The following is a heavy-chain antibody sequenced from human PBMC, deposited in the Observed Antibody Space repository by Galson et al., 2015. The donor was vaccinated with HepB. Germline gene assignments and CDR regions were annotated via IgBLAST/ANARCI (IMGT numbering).Heavy chain of an antibody. J-gene: IGHJ4*02. CDR2: LWYDGSNK. CDR3: ARGSRGWIWFGEFLFDY. Sequence: SLRLSCAASGFTFSSYGMHWVRQAPGKGLEWVAVLWYDGSNKYYADSETGRFTISRDNSKNTLYLQMNSLRAEDTAVYYCARGSRGWIWFGEFLFDYWGQGTLVTVSS. V-gene: IGHV3-33*08. CDR1: GFTFSSYG. D-gene: IGHD3-10*01.